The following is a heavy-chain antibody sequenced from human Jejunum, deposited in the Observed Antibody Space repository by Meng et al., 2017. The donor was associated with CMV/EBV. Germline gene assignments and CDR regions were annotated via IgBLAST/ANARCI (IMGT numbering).Heavy chain of an antibody. CDR2: INTSVGYT. V-gene: IGHV1-46*01. J-gene: IGHJ4*02. CDR3: ARASRVLGGFDY. D-gene: IGHD3-16*01. CDR1: GYTFTNYY. Sequence: QMQMEQVGAEVKKAGGSVKDSCKASGYTFTNYYMHWVRQAPGQGLEWMGIINTSVGYTSHAQKFQGRVTMTRDTSTSTVHMEVSSLRSADTAVYYCARASRVLGGFDYWGQGTLVTVSS.